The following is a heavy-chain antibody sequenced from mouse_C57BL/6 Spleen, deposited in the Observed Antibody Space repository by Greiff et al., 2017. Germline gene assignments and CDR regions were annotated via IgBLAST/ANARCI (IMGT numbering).Heavy chain of an antibody. CDR2: IWRGGST. CDR1: GFSLTSYG. D-gene: IGHD2-4*01. J-gene: IGHJ1*03. V-gene: IGHV2-5*01. Sequence: VKLVESGPGLVQPSQSLSITCTVSGFSLTSYGVHWVRQSPGKGLEWLGVIWRGGSTDYNAAFMSRLSITKDNSKSQVFFTMNSLQADDTAIYYWAKRLDYDWYFGVWGTGTTVTVSS. CDR3: AKRLDYDWYFGV.